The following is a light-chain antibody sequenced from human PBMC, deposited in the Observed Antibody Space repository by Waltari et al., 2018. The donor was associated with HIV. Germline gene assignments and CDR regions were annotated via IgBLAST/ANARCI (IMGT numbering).Light chain of an antibody. Sequence: EIVLPQSPATLSLSPGERATLSCRAGQSVIGELAWYQQKPGLPPRLLIYDASNRATGIPGRFSGSGSGTDFTLTISSLEPEDFAVYYCQQRRYWPITFGQGTRLEIK. CDR1: QSVIGE. J-gene: IGKJ5*01. CDR3: QQRRYWPIT. V-gene: IGKV3-11*01. CDR2: DAS.